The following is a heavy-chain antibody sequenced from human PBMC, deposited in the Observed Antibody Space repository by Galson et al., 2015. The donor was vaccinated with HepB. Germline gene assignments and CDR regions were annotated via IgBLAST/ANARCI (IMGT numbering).Heavy chain of an antibody. CDR2: IIPPLVIA. CDR3: ARGAGPFDY. CDR1: GGAFNTYT. J-gene: IGHJ4*02. D-gene: IGHD1-26*01. V-gene: IGHV1-69*02. Sequence: SVKVSCKASGGAFNTYTINWVRQAPGQGLEWMGKIIPPLVIANYAQKFQGRVTITADKSTSTAYMELSSLRSEDTAVYYCARGAGPFDYWGQGTLVTVSS.